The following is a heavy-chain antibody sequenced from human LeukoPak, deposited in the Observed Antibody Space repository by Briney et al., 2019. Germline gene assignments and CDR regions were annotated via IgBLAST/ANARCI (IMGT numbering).Heavy chain of an antibody. D-gene: IGHD3-10*01. J-gene: IGHJ6*03. CDR1: GFTFSSYS. CDR3: ARGSGGGSGTYYYYYMDV. V-gene: IGHV3-48*01. Sequence: PGGSLRLSCAASGFTFSSYSMNSVRQAPGKGLEWVSYINSGSSTIYYADSVKGRFTISRDNAKNSLYLQMNSLRAEDTAMYYCARGSGGGSGTYYYYYMDVWGNGTTVTVSS. CDR2: INSGSSTI.